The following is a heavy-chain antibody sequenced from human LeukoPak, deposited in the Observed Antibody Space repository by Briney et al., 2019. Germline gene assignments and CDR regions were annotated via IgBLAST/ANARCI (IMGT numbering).Heavy chain of an antibody. J-gene: IGHJ4*02. CDR3: ASNDCSGGSCYGTMIDY. V-gene: IGHV3-21*01. Sequence: PGGSLRLSCAASGFTFSSYSMNWVRQAPGKGLEWVSSISSSSSYIYYADSVKGRFTISRDNAKNSLYLQMNSLRAEDTAVYYCASNDCSGGSCYGTMIDYWGQGTLVTVSS. D-gene: IGHD2-15*01. CDR2: ISSSSSYI. CDR1: GFTFSSYS.